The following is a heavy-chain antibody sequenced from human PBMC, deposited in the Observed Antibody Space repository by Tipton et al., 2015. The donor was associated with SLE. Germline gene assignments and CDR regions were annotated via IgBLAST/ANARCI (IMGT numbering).Heavy chain of an antibody. CDR3: ARDPGMSRYLDGRYFDY. V-gene: IGHV4-30-4*01. J-gene: IGHJ4*02. CDR1: GGSISSGDYF. CDR2: ISDSGDT. D-gene: IGHD3-9*01. Sequence: TLSLTCTVSGGSISSGDYFWSWIRQHPGRGLEWIGCISDSGDTYYNPSLKSRLTMSVDTSENRFSLKLSSVTAADTAVYYCARDPGMSRYLDGRYFDYWGRGTQVTVSS.